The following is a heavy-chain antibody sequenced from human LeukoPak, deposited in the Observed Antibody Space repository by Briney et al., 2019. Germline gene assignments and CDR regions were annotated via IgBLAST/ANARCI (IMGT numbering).Heavy chain of an antibody. CDR1: GYTFTSYG. V-gene: IGHV1-18*01. D-gene: IGHD6-13*01. CDR3: ARGFWSEAAAGTYYYYGMDV. CDR2: ISAYNGNT. Sequence: ASVKVSCKASGYTFTSYGISWVRQAPGQGLEWMGWISAYNGNTNYAQKLQGRVTMTTDTSTSTAYMELRSLRSDDTAVYYCARGFWSEAAAGTYYYYGMDVWGQGTTVTVSS. J-gene: IGHJ6*02.